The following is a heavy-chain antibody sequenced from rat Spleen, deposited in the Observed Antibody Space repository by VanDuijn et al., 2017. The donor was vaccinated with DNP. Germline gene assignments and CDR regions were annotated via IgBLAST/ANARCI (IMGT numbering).Heavy chain of an antibody. Sequence: QVQLKESGPGLVQPSQTLSLTCTVAGFSLTSYNVHWVRQPPGKGLEWMGVIWNTGGTRYNSALKSRLSISKDTSKSQVFLKMNSLQTEDTATYYCARDGGDWGQGVMVTVSS. V-gene: IGHV2-41*01. CDR2: IWNTGGT. CDR3: ARDGGD. CDR1: GFSLTSYN. J-gene: IGHJ2*01.